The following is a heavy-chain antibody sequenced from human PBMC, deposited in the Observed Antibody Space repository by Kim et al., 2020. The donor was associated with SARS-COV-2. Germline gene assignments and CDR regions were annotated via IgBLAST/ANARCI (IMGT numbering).Heavy chain of an antibody. D-gene: IGHD3-16*01. V-gene: IGHV4-4*07. CDR2: IYSSGTT. CDR1: GDSNSNNY. J-gene: IGHJ4*02. CDR3: ARGIGGATVFDY. Sequence: SETLSLTCSVSGDSNSNNYWSWIRQPAGGALEWIGRIYSSGTTLYNPSLKSRVTVSIDTSKNQFSLKVNSVTAADTAVDYCARGIGGATVFDYWGQGTLV.